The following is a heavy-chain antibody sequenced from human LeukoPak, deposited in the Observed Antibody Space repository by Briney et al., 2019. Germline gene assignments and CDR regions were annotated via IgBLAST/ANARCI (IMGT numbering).Heavy chain of an antibody. V-gene: IGHV1-69*04. CDR2: IIPILGIA. J-gene: IGHJ4*02. CDR1: GGTFSSYA. CDR3: ARCEGYSYGYSFDY. Sequence: ASVKVSCKASGGTFSSYAISWVRQAPGQGLEWMGRIIPILGIANYAQKFQGRVTITADKSTSTAYMELSSLRSEDTAVYYCARCEGYSYGYSFDYWGQGTLVTVSS. D-gene: IGHD5-18*01.